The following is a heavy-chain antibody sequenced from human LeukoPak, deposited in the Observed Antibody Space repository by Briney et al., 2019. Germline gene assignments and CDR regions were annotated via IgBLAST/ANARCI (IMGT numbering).Heavy chain of an antibody. CDR2: VSGSGGST. V-gene: IGHV3-23*01. J-gene: IGHJ5*02. CDR1: GFTFSSYA. D-gene: IGHD2-2*02. CDR3: AKGPTKGYCSSTSCYIVDWFDP. Sequence: GGSLRLSCAASGFTFSSYAMSCVRQAPGKGMEWVSAVSGSGGSTYYADSEEGRFTISRDNSKNTLYLQMNSLRAEHTAVYYCAKGPTKGYCSSTSCYIVDWFDPWGQGTLVTVSS.